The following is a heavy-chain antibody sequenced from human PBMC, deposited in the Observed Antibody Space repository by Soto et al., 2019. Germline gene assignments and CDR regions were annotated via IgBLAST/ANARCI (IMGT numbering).Heavy chain of an antibody. CDR3: AGDGGSSKIYF. CDR2: IYSGDRT. CDR1: GYSVSVNY. V-gene: IGHV3-53*01. Sequence: EVRLVESGGGLIQPGGSLRLSCAASGYSVSVNYMSWVRQAPGERLECVSVIYSGDRTDYADSVKGRFTISRDISTNTLFLQTNSLRPEDTAVYYCAGDGGSSKIYFWGQGTQVTVSS. D-gene: IGHD1-26*01. J-gene: IGHJ4*02.